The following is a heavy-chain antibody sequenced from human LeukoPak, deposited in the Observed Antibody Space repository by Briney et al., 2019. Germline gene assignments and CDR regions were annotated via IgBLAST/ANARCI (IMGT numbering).Heavy chain of an antibody. Sequence: SETLSLTCTVSGGSISSYYWSWIRQPPGKGLEWSGYIYYSGSTNYNPSLKSRVTISVDTSKNQYTLKLSYVTAADTAVSSCASLPRGDILTGYETFDPWGQGTLVTVSS. V-gene: IGHV4-59*01. CDR2: IYYSGST. D-gene: IGHD3-9*01. J-gene: IGHJ5*02. CDR3: ASLPRGDILTGYETFDP. CDR1: GGSISSYY.